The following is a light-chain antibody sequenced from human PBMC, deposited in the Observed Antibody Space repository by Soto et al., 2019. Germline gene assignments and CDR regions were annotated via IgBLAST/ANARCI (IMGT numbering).Light chain of an antibody. Sequence: EIVLTQSPGTLSLSPGERATLSCRASQSVNSNLAWYQQKPGQAPRLLIYDASNRPTGIPVRFSGSGSGTDFTLTISSLEPEDFAVYYCQQSRDWPLTFGGGTKVEIK. CDR1: QSVNSN. J-gene: IGKJ4*01. V-gene: IGKV3-11*01. CDR2: DAS. CDR3: QQSRDWPLT.